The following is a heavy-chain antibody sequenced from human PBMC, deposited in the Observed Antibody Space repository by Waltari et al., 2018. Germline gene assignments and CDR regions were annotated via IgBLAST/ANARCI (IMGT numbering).Heavy chain of an antibody. CDR2: IRGSGIST. CDR1: GFTFSHYA. Sequence: EMQLLESGGGLVQPGGSLRLSCAASGFTFSHYAMSWVRQAPGKGLEWVSTIRGSGISTHYADSMKGRFTISRDDSKNTLYLQMNSLRAEDTAVYYCAKEATAGTFGAEYSQVWGQGTLVIVSS. V-gene: IGHV3-23*01. CDR3: AKEATAGTFGAEYSQV. J-gene: IGHJ1*01. D-gene: IGHD6-13*01.